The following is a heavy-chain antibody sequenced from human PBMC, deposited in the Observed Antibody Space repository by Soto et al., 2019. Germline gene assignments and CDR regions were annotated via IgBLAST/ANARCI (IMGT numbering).Heavy chain of an antibody. D-gene: IGHD3-22*01. CDR3: ARGRRNYYNSGDWVPLGY. Sequence: ASVKVSCKASGYTFTNYDINWVRQATGQGLEWMGWMNPDSGDTRYAQKFQGRVTMTRDTSISTAYMELSSLRSEDTAVYYCARGRRNYYNSGDWVPLGYWGQEPLVTFPS. CDR2: MNPDSGDT. CDR1: GYTFTNYD. J-gene: IGHJ4*02. V-gene: IGHV1-8*01.